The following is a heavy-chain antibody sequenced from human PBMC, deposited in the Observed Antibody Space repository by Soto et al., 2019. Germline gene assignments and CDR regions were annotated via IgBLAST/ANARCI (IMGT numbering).Heavy chain of an antibody. V-gene: IGHV3-23*01. CDR2: IGGRGVIT. CDR1: GFSFSSFA. CDR3: AKDPNGDYVGAFDS. Sequence: EVQLLESGGGLVQPGGSLRLSCRASGFSFSSFAMTWVRQAPGKGLEWVSSIGGRGVITYYADSVKGRFTISRDNSRNTLFLHMNSLTADDTAVYHCAKDPNGDYVGAFDSWGQGTLVTVSS. D-gene: IGHD4-17*01. J-gene: IGHJ4*02.